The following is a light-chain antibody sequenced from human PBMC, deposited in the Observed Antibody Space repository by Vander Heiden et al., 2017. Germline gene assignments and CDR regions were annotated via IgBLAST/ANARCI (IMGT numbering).Light chain of an antibody. CDR1: QSVSSY. Sequence: EIVSTQSPATLSLSPGEGATLSCRASQSVSSYLAWYQQKPGQAPRLLIYDASNRATGIPARFSGSGPGTDFTLTISSLEPEDFAVYYCQQRSNWHPITFGQGTRLEIK. V-gene: IGKV3D-11*02. CDR3: QQRSNWHPIT. CDR2: DAS. J-gene: IGKJ5*01.